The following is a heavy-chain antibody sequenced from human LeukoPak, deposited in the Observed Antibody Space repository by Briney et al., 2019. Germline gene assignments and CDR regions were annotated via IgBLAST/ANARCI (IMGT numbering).Heavy chain of an antibody. J-gene: IGHJ4*02. CDR3: ARISNSGILTGYYPYFDY. CDR1: GFTFSSYA. D-gene: IGHD3-9*01. Sequence: GGSLRLSCAASGFTFSSYAMSWVRQAPGKGLEWVSAISGSGGSTYYADSVKGRFTISRDNSKNTLYLQMNSLRAEDTAMYYCARISNSGILTGYYPYFDYWGQGTLVTVSS. CDR2: ISGSGGST. V-gene: IGHV3-23*01.